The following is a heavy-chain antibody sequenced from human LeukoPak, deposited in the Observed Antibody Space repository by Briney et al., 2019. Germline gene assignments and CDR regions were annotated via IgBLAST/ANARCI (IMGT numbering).Heavy chain of an antibody. CDR2: IITIFGTA. D-gene: IGHD3-22*01. CDR3: ARGDSSGYSSFDY. CDR1: GGTFSSYA. J-gene: IGHJ4*02. V-gene: IGHV1-69*05. Sequence: SVKLSCNPSGGTFSSYAISWVRQAPGQGLEWMGGIITIFGTANYAQKFQGRVTITTDESTSTAYMELSSLRSEDTAVYYCARGDSSGYSSFDYWGQGTLVTVSS.